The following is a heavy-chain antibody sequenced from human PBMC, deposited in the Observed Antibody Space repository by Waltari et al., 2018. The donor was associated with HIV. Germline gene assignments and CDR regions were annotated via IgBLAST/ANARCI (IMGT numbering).Heavy chain of an antibody. J-gene: IGHJ3*02. CDR2: IDYSGST. CDR1: GGSISSSY. CDR3: ARVRITMIVARPNDAFDI. D-gene: IGHD3-22*01. V-gene: IGHV4-59*01. Sequence: QVQLQESGPGLVKPSETLSLTCTVSGGSISSSYWSWIRQPPGQGLEWIGHIDYSGSTNYNPSLKSRVTISLDTSKNQFSLKLSSVTAADTAVYYCARVRITMIVARPNDAFDIWGQGTMVTVSS.